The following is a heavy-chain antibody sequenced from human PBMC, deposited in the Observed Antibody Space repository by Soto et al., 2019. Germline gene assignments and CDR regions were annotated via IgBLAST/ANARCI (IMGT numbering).Heavy chain of an antibody. CDR3: AHTGATDSGYSSSWYSHQKYCYFDL. Sequence: QITLKESGPTLVKPTQTLTLTCTFSGFSLSTSGVGVGWIRQPPGKALEWLALIYWDDDKRYSPSLKSRLTITKDTSKNQVVLTMTNMDPVDTATYYCAHTGATDSGYSSSWYSHQKYCYFDLWGRGTLVTVSS. J-gene: IGHJ2*01. CDR2: IYWDDDK. V-gene: IGHV2-5*02. D-gene: IGHD6-13*01. CDR1: GFSLSTSGVG.